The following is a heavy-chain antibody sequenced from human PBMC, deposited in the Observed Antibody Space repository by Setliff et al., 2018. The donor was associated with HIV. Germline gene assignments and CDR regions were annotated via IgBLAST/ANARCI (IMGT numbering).Heavy chain of an antibody. CDR1: GGSISRYY. J-gene: IGHJ4*02. CDR2: IYYSGST. V-gene: IGHV4-59*01. Sequence: ETLSLTCTVSGGSISRYYWSWIRQPPGKGLEWIGYIYYSGSTNYNPSLKSRVTISVDTSKNQFSLKLTSVTAADTAVYYCARGPSLQTTLFDYWGQGTLVTV. CDR3: ARGPSLQTTLFDY.